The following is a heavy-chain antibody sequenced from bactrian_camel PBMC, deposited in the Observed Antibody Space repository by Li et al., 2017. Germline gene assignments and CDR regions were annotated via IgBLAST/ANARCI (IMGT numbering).Heavy chain of an antibody. CDR1: GYTYAASC. CDR2: IFTGKNTT. J-gene: IGHJ4*01. D-gene: IGHD7*01. V-gene: IGHV3S1*01. CDR3: TAERDLPWWVGLY. Sequence: HVQLVESGGGSVQPGGSLRLSCAASGYTYAASCRTWFRQIPGKEHEGVASIFTGKNTTYYADSVKGRFTISQTGDKSTPYLQMNRLQPEDTALYYCTAERDLPWWVGLYWGQGTQVTVS.